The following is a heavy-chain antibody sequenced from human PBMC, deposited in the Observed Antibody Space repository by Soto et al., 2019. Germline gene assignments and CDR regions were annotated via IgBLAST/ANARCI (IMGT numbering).Heavy chain of an antibody. CDR1: GGSFSGYY. V-gene: IGHV4-34*01. D-gene: IGHD2-15*01. CDR2: INHSGST. Sequence: SETLSLTCAVYGGSFSGYYWSWIRQPPGKGLEGIGEINHSGSTNYNPSLKSRVTISVDTSKNQFSLKLSSVTAADTAVYYCARVCPIYCSGGSCYSYYYYYMDVWGKGTTVTVSS. CDR3: ARVCPIYCSGGSCYSYYYYYMDV. J-gene: IGHJ6*03.